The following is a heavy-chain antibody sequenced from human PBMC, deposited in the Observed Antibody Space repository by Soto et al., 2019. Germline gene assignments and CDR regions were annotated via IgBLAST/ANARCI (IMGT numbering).Heavy chain of an antibody. CDR3: AKFQGRRYCTSSSCADAFDV. CDR2: MTGSGGTT. J-gene: IGHJ3*01. CDR1: GFTFSAYA. D-gene: IGHD2-2*01. V-gene: IGHV3-23*01. Sequence: TGGSLRLSCAASGFTFSAYAMSWVRQPPGKGLEWVSGMTGSGGTTYYTDSVKGRFTISRDNSKNTLYLQMNSLRAEDTAIYYCAKFQGRRYCTSSSCADAFDVWGLGTMVTVSS.